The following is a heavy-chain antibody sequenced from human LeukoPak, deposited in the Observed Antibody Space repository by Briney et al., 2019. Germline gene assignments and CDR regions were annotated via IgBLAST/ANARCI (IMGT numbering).Heavy chain of an antibody. J-gene: IGHJ6*02. CDR3: AREEHYSPYYYGMDV. V-gene: IGHV4-34*01. Sequence: PSETLSLTCAVYGGSFSGYYCSWIRQPPRKGLEWIGEINHSGSTNYNPSLKSRVTISVDTPKNQFSLKLSSVTAADTAEYYCAREEHYSPYYYGMDVWGQGTTVTVSS. D-gene: IGHD4-11*01. CDR2: INHSGST. CDR1: GGSFSGYY.